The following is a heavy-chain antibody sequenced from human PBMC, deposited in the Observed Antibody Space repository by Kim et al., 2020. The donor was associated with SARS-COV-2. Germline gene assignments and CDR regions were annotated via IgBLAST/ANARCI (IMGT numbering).Heavy chain of an antibody. J-gene: IGHJ4*02. CDR3: ANEVALAPNFDY. D-gene: IGHD1-1*01. V-gene: IGHV3-30*02. Sequence: YYADSVKGRFTISRDNSKNTLYLQRNSLRAEDTAVYYCANEVALAPNFDYWGQGTLVTVSS.